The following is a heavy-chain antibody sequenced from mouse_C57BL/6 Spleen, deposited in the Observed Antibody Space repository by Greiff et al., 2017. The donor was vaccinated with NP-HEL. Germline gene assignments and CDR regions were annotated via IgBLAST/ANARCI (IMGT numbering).Heavy chain of an antibody. CDR2: IDPSDSYT. Sequence: QVQLQQPGAELVMPGASVKLSCKASGYTFTSYWMHWVKQRPGQGLEWIGEIDPSDSYTNYNQKFKGKSTLTVDKSSSTAYMQLSSLTSEDSAVYYCARSDSNDYFDYWGQGTTLTVSS. V-gene: IGHV1-69*01. J-gene: IGHJ2*01. CDR3: ARSDSNDYFDY. CDR1: GYTFTSYW. D-gene: IGHD2-5*01.